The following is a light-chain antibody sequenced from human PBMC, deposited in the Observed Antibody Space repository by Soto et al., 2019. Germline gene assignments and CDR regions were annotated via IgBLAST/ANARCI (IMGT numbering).Light chain of an antibody. J-gene: IGLJ1*01. CDR2: QDI. CDR1: NLGDKY. Sequence: SYELTQPPSVSVSPGQTASITCSGDNLGDKYACWYQQKPGQSPVLVIYQDIKRPSGIPERFSGSNSGNTATLTISGTQAMDEADYYCQAWDSSTNYVFGPGTKVTVL. CDR3: QAWDSSTNYV. V-gene: IGLV3-1*01.